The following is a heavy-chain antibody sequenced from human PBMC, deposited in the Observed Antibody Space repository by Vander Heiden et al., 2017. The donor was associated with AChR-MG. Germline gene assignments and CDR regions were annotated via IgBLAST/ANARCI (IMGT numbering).Heavy chain of an antibody. CDR1: GFTFDDYA. Sequence: EVQLVESGGGLVQPGRSLGLSCAASGFTFDDYAMHWVRQAPGKGLEWVSGISWNSGSIGYADSVKGRFTISRDNAKNSLYLQMNSLRAEDTAVYYCAKAEQLANWNGMDVGGQGTTVTVSS. D-gene: IGHD1-20*01. CDR3: AKAEQLANWNGMDV. CDR2: ISWNSGSI. J-gene: IGHJ6*02. V-gene: IGHV3-9*01.